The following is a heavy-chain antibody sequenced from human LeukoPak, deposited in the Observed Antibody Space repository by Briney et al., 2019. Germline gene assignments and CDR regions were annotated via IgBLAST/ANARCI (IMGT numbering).Heavy chain of an antibody. V-gene: IGHV4-59*01. Sequence: SETLSLTCAVYGGSFSGYYWSWIRQPPGKGLEWIGYIYYSGNTNYNPSLKSRVTISVDTSKNQFSLKLSSVTAADTAVYYCARVVGPFDYWGQGTLVTVSS. J-gene: IGHJ4*02. CDR3: ARVVGPFDY. D-gene: IGHD3-10*01. CDR2: IYYSGNT. CDR1: GGSFSGYY.